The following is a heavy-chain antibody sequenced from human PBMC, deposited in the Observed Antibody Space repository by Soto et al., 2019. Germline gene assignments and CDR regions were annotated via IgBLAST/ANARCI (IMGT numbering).Heavy chain of an antibody. CDR3: ARRYGSAIDY. J-gene: IGHJ4*02. D-gene: IGHD1-26*01. CDR2: IYYSGST. V-gene: IGHV4-59*08. Sequence: PSETLSLTCTVSGGSISSYYWSWIRQPPGKGLEWIGYIYYSGSTNYNPSLKSRVTISVDTSKNQFSLKLSSVTAVDTAGYYCARRYGSAIDYWGQGTLVTVSS. CDR1: GGSISSYY.